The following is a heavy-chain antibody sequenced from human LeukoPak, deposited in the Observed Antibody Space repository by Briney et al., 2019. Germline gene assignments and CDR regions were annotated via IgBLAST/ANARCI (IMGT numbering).Heavy chain of an antibody. Sequence: SETLSLTCTVSGGSISSSSYYWGWIRQPPGKGLEWIGSIYYSGSTYYNPSLKSRVTISVDTSKNQFSLKLSSVTAADTAVYYCARQVGDCSSTSCYSSSFWFDPWGQGTLVTVSS. V-gene: IGHV4-39*07. D-gene: IGHD2-2*01. J-gene: IGHJ5*02. CDR1: GGSISSSSYY. CDR3: ARQVGDCSSTSCYSSSFWFDP. CDR2: IYYSGST.